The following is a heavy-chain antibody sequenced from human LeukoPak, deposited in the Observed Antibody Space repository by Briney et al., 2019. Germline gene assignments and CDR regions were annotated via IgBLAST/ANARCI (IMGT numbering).Heavy chain of an antibody. D-gene: IGHD6-19*01. Sequence: GGSLRLSCAASGFTFSSYGMHWVRQAPGKGLEWVAVIWYDGSNKYYADSVKGRFTISRDNSKNTLYLQMNSLRAEDTAVYYCAKGSTSSGWPYWGQGTLVTVSS. J-gene: IGHJ4*02. CDR3: AKGSTSSGWPY. CDR2: IWYDGSNK. CDR1: GFTFSSYG. V-gene: IGHV3-33*06.